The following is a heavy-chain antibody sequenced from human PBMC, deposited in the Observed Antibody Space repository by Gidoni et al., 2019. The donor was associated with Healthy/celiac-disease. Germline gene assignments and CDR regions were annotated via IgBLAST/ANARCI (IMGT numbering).Heavy chain of an antibody. CDR3: AKDRNYGSGSYPLFDY. Sequence: EVQLVESGGGLVQPGRSLRLSCSASGLTFDDYAMHWVRQAQGKGLEWVSGISWNSGSIGYADSVKGRFTISRDNAKNSLYLQMNSLRAEDTALYYCAKDRNYGSGSYPLFDYWGQGTLVTVSS. V-gene: IGHV3-9*01. D-gene: IGHD3-10*01. CDR1: GLTFDDYA. J-gene: IGHJ4*02. CDR2: ISWNSGSI.